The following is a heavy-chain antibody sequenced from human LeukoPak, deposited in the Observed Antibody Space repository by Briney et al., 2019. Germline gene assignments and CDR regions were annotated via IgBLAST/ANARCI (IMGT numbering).Heavy chain of an antibody. V-gene: IGHV1-46*01. CDR2: INPSGGST. CDR1: GYTFTSYY. D-gene: IGHD3-10*01. CDR3: ARDLGLRGVTNWFDS. Sequence: ASVKVSCKASGYTFTSYYMHWVRQAPGQGLEWMGMINPSGGSTSYAQKFQGRLTMTRDTSTSTVYMELSSLRSEDTAVYYCARDLGLRGVTNWFDSWGQGTLVTVSS. J-gene: IGHJ5*01.